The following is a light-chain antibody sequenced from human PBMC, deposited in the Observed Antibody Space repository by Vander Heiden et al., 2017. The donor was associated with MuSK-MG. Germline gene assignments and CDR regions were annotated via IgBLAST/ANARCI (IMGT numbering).Light chain of an antibody. CDR1: NIGSKS. V-gene: IGLV3-21*04. Sequence: SYVLTQPPSVSVAPGQTARITCGGNNIGSKSVTWYQQKPGQAPVLVIYYDSDRPSGIPERFSGSNSGNTATLTISRVEAGDEADYYCQVWDSSSDHWVFGGGTKLTVL. J-gene: IGLJ3*02. CDR2: YDS. CDR3: QVWDSSSDHWV.